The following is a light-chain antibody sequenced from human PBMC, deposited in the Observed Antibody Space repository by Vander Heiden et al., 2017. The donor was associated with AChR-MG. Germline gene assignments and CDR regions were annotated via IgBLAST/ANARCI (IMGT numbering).Light chain of an antibody. V-gene: IGKV1-39*01. CDR3: QQSYSTPWT. CDR2: VVS. J-gene: IGKJ1*01. Sequence: DIQMTQSPSSLSASVGDRVTITCRASQSISSYLNWYQQRPGNAPKLLIYVVSSLRSGVPSRFSGSESGTDFTLTISRLQPEDSATYFCQQSYSTPWTFGQGTKVEVK. CDR1: QSISSY.